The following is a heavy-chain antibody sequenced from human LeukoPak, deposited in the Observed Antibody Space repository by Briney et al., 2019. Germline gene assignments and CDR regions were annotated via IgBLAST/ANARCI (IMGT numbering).Heavy chain of an antibody. CDR2: IWYDGSNK. V-gene: IGHV3-33*01. J-gene: IGHJ4*02. CDR1: GFTFSDYG. CDR3: ARRGANYYDSSGYPLDY. D-gene: IGHD3-22*01. Sequence: GRSLRLSCAASGFTFSDYGMHWVRQAPGKGLEWVAVIWYDGSNKYYADSVKGRFTISRDNSKNTLYLQMNSLRAEDTAVYYCARRGANYYDSSGYPLDYWGQGTLVTVSS.